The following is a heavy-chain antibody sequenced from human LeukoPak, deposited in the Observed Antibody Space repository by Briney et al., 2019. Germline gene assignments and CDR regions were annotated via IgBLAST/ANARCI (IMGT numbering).Heavy chain of an antibody. J-gene: IGHJ4*02. Sequence: GGSLRLSCAASGFTFSDYYMSWVRQAPGKGLEWVSGISGSGGSTYYADSVKGRFTISRDNSKNTLYLQMNSLRAEDTAVYYCAKGRGYSTTITFDYWGQGTLVTVSS. CDR2: ISGSGGST. D-gene: IGHD5-18*01. V-gene: IGHV3-23*01. CDR3: AKGRGYSTTITFDY. CDR1: GFTFSDYY.